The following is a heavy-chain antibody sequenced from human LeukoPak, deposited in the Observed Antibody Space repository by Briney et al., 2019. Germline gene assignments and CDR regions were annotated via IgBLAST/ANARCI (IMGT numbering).Heavy chain of an antibody. Sequence: RAGGSLRLSCAASGFTFSSYAMNWVRQAPGKGLEWVSSISASGGRTYYADSVKGRFTISSDSSKSMLYLQMNSLRAEDTAVYSCASGSNNYPYYFDYWGQGTLVTVSS. J-gene: IGHJ4*02. D-gene: IGHD3-10*01. CDR3: ASGSNNYPYYFDY. CDR2: ISASGGRT. CDR1: GFTFSSYA. V-gene: IGHV3-23*01.